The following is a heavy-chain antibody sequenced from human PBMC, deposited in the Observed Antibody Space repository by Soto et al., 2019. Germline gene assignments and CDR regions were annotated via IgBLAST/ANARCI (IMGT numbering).Heavy chain of an antibody. CDR1: GFTYSRHA. J-gene: IGHJ4*02. V-gene: IGHV3-23*01. Sequence: GESLIRSCAASGFTYSRHAMSGVRQAPGKGREWVSVSRCSDDSTYYVDSVKCRFTISRDNSKNSLYLQLISLRAQDTAVYFCAKRSSSSTFDYCGQGTLVTVSS. CDR2: SRCSDDST. D-gene: IGHD6-6*01. CDR3: AKRSSSSTFDY.